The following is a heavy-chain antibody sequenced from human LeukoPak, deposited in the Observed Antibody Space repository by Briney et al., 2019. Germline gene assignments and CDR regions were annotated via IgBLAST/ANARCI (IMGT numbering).Heavy chain of an antibody. CDR3: AKEVSYRSWVSFDS. CDR2: IDKDGGAT. V-gene: IGHV3-43*01. CDR1: GFTFDGFS. Sequence: GGSLRLSCAASGFTFDGFSMHWVRQGPGRGLEWVSLIDKDGGATFYADSVRDRFTISRDNSKNSLFLQMNSLRTEDTALYYCAKEVSYRSWVSFDSWGQGTLVTVSS. J-gene: IGHJ4*02. D-gene: IGHD2-2*02.